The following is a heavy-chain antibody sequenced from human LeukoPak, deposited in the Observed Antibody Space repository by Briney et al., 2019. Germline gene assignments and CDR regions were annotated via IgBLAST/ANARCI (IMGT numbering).Heavy chain of an antibody. CDR3: ARVRGSSSWYRWFDP. CDR1: GFTVSSNS. D-gene: IGHD6-13*01. V-gene: IGHV4-59*02. J-gene: IGHJ5*02. CDR2: IYYSGST. Sequence: GSLRLSCTVSGFTVSSNSMSWIRQPPGKGLEWIGYIYYSGSTNYNPSLKSRVTISVDTSKNQFSLKLSSVTAADTAVYYCARVRGSSSWYRWFDPWGQGTLVTVSS.